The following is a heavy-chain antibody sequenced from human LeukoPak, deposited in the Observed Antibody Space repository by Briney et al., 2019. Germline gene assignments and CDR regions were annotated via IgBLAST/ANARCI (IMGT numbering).Heavy chain of an antibody. J-gene: IGHJ3*02. V-gene: IGHV4-61*02. CDR1: GGSISSGSYY. CDR2: IYTSGST. D-gene: IGHD4-23*01. CDR3: ARAGSDYGGNSVTWGVDAFNI. Sequence: SETLSLTCTVSGGSISSGSYYWSWIRQPAGKGLEWIGRIYTSGSTNYNPSLKSRVTISVDTSKNQFSLKLSSVTAADTAVYYCARAGSDYGGNSVTWGVDAFNIWGQGTMVTVSS.